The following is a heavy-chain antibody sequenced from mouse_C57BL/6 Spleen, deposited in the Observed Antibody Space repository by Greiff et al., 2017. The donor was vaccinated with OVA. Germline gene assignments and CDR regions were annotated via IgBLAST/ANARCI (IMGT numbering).Heavy chain of an antibody. J-gene: IGHJ4*01. D-gene: IGHD1-1*01. CDR1: DYTFTSYW. V-gene: IGHV1-61*01. Sequence: VQLQQPGAELVRPGSSVKLSCKASDYTFTSYWMDWVKQRPGQGLEWIGNIYPSDSETHYNQKFKDKATLTVDKSSSTAYMQLSSLTSEDSAVYYCARRYYDYAMDYWGQGTSVTVSS. CDR3: ARRYYDYAMDY. CDR2: IYPSDSET.